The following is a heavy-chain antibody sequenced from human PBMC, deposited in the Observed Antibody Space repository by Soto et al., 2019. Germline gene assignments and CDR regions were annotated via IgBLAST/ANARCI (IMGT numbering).Heavy chain of an antibody. J-gene: IGHJ4*02. Sequence: QLQLQESGPGLVKPSETLSLTCTVSGGSISSSSYYWGWIRQPPGKGLEWIGSVYFSGSTFYKSYLVRRVTISVDTSKSQFSLKLGSVTPVDTAVYYCARGKQQVDYFFDHWGEGALVTFSS. CDR2: VYFSGST. D-gene: IGHD6-13*01. V-gene: IGHV4-39*01. CDR1: GGSISSSSYY. CDR3: ARGKQQVDYFFDH.